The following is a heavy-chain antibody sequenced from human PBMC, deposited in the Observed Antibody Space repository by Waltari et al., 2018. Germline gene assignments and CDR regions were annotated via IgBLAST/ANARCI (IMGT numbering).Heavy chain of an antibody. J-gene: IGHJ6*02. CDR1: GGSFSGYY. CDR2: SKHRAST. Sequence: QVQLQQWGAGLLKPSETLSLTCAVYGGSFSGYYWSWIRQPPGKGLAWIGESKHRASTHTNPTPRGRVTISVDTSKNQFSLKLSSVTAADTAVYYCARGSGSSSWPHGVRVDVWGQGTTVTVSS. D-gene: IGHD6-13*01. V-gene: IGHV4-34*01. CDR3: ARGSGSSSWPHGVRVDV.